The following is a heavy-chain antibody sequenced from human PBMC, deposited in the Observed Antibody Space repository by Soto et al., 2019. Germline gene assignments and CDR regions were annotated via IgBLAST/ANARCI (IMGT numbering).Heavy chain of an antibody. CDR1: GGTFSSYA. CDR3: ARGCLKRTPGGGWFDY. V-gene: IGHV1-69*13. Sequence: SVKVSCKASGGTFSSYAISWVRQAPGQGLEWMGGIIPIFGTANYAQKFQGRVTITADESTSTAYMELSSLRSEDTAVYYCARGCLKRTPGGGWFDYWGQGALVTVSS. CDR2: IIPIFGTA. D-gene: IGHD3-16*01. J-gene: IGHJ5*01.